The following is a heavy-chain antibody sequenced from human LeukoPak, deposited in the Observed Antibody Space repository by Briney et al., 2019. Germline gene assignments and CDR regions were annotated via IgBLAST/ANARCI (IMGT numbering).Heavy chain of an antibody. CDR2: ISSSSSYI. V-gene: IGHV3-21*01. Sequence: GGSLRLSCAASGFTFSSYSMNWVRQAPGKGLEWVSSISSSSSYIYYADSVKGRFTISRDNAKNSLYLQMNSLRAEDTAVYYCARPGIADSSGWYANWGQGTLVTVSS. J-gene: IGHJ4*02. D-gene: IGHD6-19*01. CDR1: GFTFSSYS. CDR3: ARPGIADSSGWYAN.